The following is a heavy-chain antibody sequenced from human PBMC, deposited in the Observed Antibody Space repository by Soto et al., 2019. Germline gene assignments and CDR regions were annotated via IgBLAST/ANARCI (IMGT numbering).Heavy chain of an antibody. J-gene: IGHJ4*02. CDR1: GFSLSTSGVG. Sequence: QITLKESGPTLVKPTQTLTLTCTFSGFSLSTSGVGVGWIRQPPGKALEWLALIYWDDDKRYSPSLKSRLTITKDTSKNQVVLTLTKLDTVETATYYCARGGWTTYYSPFFDYWGQGTLFTVSS. CDR2: IYWDDDK. D-gene: IGHD3-10*01. V-gene: IGHV2-5*02. CDR3: ARGGWTTYYSPFFDY.